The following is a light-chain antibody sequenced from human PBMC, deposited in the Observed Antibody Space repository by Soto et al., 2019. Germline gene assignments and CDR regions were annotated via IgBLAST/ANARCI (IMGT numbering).Light chain of an antibody. V-gene: IGLV2-14*03. CDR3: SSYTSSSTLYV. CDR2: DVS. CDR1: TSDVGDYNL. J-gene: IGLJ1*01. Sequence: QSVLTQPASVSGSPGQWIAISCTGTTSDVGDYNLVSWYQHHPGKAPKLMIYDVSSRPSGISNRFSGSKSGNTASLTISGLQAEDEADYYCSSYTSSSTLYVFGTGTKLTVL.